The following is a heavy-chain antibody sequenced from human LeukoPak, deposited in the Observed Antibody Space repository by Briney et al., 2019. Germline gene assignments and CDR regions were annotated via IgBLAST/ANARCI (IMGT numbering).Heavy chain of an antibody. D-gene: IGHD3-22*01. CDR2: ISGSGGST. CDR1: GFTFSSYA. CDR3: AKARGDYYDSNGQFVFDY. Sequence: GGSLRLSCAASGFTFSSYAMSWVRQAPGKGLEWVSAISGSGGSTYYADSVKGRFTISRDNSKNTLYLQMNSLRAEDTAVYYCAKARGDYYDSNGQFVFDYWGQGTLVTVSS. J-gene: IGHJ4*02. V-gene: IGHV3-23*01.